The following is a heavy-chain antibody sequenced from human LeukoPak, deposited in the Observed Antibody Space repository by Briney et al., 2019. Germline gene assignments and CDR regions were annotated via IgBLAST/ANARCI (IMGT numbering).Heavy chain of an antibody. CDR2: INQDGSEK. V-gene: IGHV3-7*05. CDR3: ARGDGVYVY. Sequence: GGSLRLSCAASGFTFSRYWMSWARQAPGKGLEWVASINQDGSEKYYVDAVRGRVTISRDNSKNTVYLQMNSLRVEDTAVYYCARGDGVYVYWGQGTLVTVSS. D-gene: IGHD5/OR15-5a*01. J-gene: IGHJ4*02. CDR1: GFTFSRYW.